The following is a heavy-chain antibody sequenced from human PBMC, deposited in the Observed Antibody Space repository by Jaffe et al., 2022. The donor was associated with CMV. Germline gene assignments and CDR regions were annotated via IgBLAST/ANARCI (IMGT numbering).Heavy chain of an antibody. V-gene: IGHV4-59*01. J-gene: IGHJ4*02. Sequence: QVQLQESGPGLVKPSETLSLTCTVSGGSIRSYYWTWIRQPPGKGLEWIGFIYYSGSTSYNPSLKSRVTISVDTSQNQFSLKLSSVTAADTAVYYCARGGNGYNYYFDYWGQGTLVTVSS. CDR1: GGSIRSYY. CDR3: ARGGNGYNYYFDY. D-gene: IGHD5-12*01. CDR2: IYYSGST.